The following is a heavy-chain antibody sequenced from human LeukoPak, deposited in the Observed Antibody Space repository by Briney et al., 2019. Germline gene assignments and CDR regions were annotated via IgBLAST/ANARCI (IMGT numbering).Heavy chain of an antibody. V-gene: IGHV3-11*04. D-gene: IGHD6-13*01. CDR3: TKDRSRQQMWGSVKKWFDP. Sequence: GSLRLSCVVSGFGFSDSYMTWIRQTPGKGLEWLAYISGSGSDIYYADSVKGRFTISRDNSKNTLYLQMNSLRDEDTAVYYCTKDRSRQQMWGSVKKWFDPWGQGTLVTVSS. CDR1: GFGFSDSY. J-gene: IGHJ5*02. CDR2: ISGSGSDI.